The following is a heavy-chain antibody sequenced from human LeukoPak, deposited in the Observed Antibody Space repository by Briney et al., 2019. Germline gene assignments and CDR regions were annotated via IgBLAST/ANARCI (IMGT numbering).Heavy chain of an antibody. V-gene: IGHV3-23*01. CDR1: GFTFSSYA. CDR3: ARQWLING. D-gene: IGHD6-19*01. J-gene: IGHJ4*02. CDR2: ISESGGTT. Sequence: GGSLRLSCAASGFTFSSYAMSWVRQAPRKGLEWVSSISESGGTTDYADSVKGRFTISRDNSKNTLYLQMNSLRAEDTAVYYCARQWLINGWGQGILVTVSS.